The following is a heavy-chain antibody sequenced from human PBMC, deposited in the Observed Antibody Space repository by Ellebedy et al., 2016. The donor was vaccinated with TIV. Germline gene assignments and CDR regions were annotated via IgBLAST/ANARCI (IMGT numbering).Heavy chain of an antibody. CDR3: ARDSNYYYDSSDDAFDI. J-gene: IGHJ3*02. Sequence: MPSETLSLTCTVSGGSISSYYWSWIRQPPGKGLEWIGYIYYSGSTNYNPSLKSRVTISVDTSKNQFSLKLSSVTAADTAVYYCARDSNYYYDSSDDAFDIWGQGTMVTVSS. V-gene: IGHV4-59*01. CDR2: IYYSGST. CDR1: GGSISSYY. D-gene: IGHD3-22*01.